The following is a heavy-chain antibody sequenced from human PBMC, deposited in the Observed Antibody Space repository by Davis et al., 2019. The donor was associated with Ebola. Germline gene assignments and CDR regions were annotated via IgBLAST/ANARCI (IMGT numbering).Heavy chain of an antibody. CDR2: INYSGST. Sequence: SETLSLTCTVSGGSISSYYWGWIRQPPGKGLEWIGSINYSGSTYYNPSLKSRVTISVDTSKNQFSLKLSSVTAADTAVYYCARLYYYGSGSIDYWGQGTLVTVSS. V-gene: IGHV4-39*01. CDR3: ARLYYYGSGSIDY. CDR1: GGSISSYY. J-gene: IGHJ4*02. D-gene: IGHD3-10*01.